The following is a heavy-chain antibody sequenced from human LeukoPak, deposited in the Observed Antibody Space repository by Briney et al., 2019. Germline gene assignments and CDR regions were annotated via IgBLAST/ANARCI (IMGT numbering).Heavy chain of an antibody. D-gene: IGHD6-6*01. J-gene: IGHJ4*02. Sequence: PGGSLRFSGAASGFTFSSYAMHWVRQAPGKGLEWVAVISYDGSNKYYADSVKGRFTISRDNSTNTLYLQMNIRRAEVTAVYYCARARAARPVPLFDYWGQGTLVTVSS. CDR1: GFTFSSYA. V-gene: IGHV3-30-3*01. CDR2: ISYDGSNK. CDR3: ARARAARPVPLFDY.